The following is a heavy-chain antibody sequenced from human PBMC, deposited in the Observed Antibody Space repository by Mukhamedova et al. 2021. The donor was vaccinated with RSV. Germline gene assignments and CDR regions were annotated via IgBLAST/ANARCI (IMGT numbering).Heavy chain of an antibody. J-gene: IGHJ4*01. D-gene: IGHD3-22*01. CDR1: SYG. CDR3: AKASNYYDSSGYQQLDY. CDR2: ISYDGSNK. Sequence: SYGMHWVRQAPGKGLEWVAVISYDGSNKYYADSVKGRFTISRDNSKNTLYLQMNSLRAEDTAVYYCAKASNYYDSSGYQQLDYWG. V-gene: IGHV3-30*18.